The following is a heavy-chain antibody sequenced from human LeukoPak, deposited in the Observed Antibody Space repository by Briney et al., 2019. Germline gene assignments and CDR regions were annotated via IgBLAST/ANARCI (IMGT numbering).Heavy chain of an antibody. Sequence: ASVKVSCKASGYTFTNYYMHWVRQAPGQGREWMGIIDPSGGSTSYSQKFQGRVTMTRDTSTSTVYMELSSLRSEDTAVYYCARDNTTTGPFDYWGQGTLVTVSS. V-gene: IGHV1-46*01. CDR1: GYTFTNYY. CDR3: ARDNTTTGPFDY. CDR2: IDPSGGST. J-gene: IGHJ4*02. D-gene: IGHD1-1*01.